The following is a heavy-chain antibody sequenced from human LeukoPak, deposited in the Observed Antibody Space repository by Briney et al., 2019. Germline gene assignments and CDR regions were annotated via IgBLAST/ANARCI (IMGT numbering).Heavy chain of an antibody. Sequence: SETLSLTCTVSGYSISSGYYWGWIRQPPGKGLEWIGSIYHSGSTYYNPSLKSRVTISVDTSKDQFPLRLNSVTAADTAVYYCAREYSAFEIWGQGTMVTVSS. D-gene: IGHD1-26*01. V-gene: IGHV4-38-2*02. J-gene: IGHJ3*02. CDR1: GYSISSGYY. CDR2: IYHSGST. CDR3: AREYSAFEI.